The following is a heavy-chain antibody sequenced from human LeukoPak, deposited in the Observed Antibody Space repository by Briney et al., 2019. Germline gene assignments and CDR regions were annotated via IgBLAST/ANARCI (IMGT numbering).Heavy chain of an antibody. CDR1: GYTLTDDY. Sequence: ASVKVSCKASGYTLTDDYIHWVRQAPGQGLEWMGWINVNSGGTNYAQKFYARVTMTRDTSISTAYMELSRLRSDDTAVFYCARSPHILTGENFDFWGQGTLVTVSS. D-gene: IGHD3-9*01. J-gene: IGHJ4*02. CDR3: ARSPHILTGENFDF. CDR2: INVNSGGT. V-gene: IGHV1-2*02.